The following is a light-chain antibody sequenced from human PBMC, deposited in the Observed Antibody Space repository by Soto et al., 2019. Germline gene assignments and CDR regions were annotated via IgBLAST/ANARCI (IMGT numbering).Light chain of an antibody. CDR3: SSYAGSNNLHVV. CDR2: EVS. V-gene: IGLV2-8*01. CDR1: SSDVGGYNY. Sequence: QSVLTQPPSASGSPGQSVTISCTGTSSDVGGYNYVSWYQQHPGKAPKLMIYEVSKRPSGVPDRFSGSKSGNTASLTVSGLQAEDEVDYFCSSYAGSNNLHVVFGGGTKLT. J-gene: IGLJ2*01.